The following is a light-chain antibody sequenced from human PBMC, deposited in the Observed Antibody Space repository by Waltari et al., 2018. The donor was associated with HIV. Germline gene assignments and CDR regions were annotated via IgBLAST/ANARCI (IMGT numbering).Light chain of an antibody. Sequence: SSELTRPPSVSVSPGQTAIITCSGDASPKPYTHWFQQKAGQAPVVVIHKNTERPSGIPERFSASRSGTTVTLTITGVQTDDEADYYCLSADSSGTYVFGPGTTVTVL. J-gene: IGLJ1*01. V-gene: IGLV3-25*03. CDR2: KNT. CDR3: LSADSSGTYV. CDR1: ASPKPY.